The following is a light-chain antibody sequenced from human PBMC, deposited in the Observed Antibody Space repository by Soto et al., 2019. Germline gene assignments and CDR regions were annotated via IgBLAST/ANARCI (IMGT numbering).Light chain of an antibody. CDR1: QSVSYK. J-gene: IGKJ5*01. CDR3: QQRTNWRIT. V-gene: IGKV3D-11*03. Sequence: EIVLTQSPATLSVSPGESATLSCRASQSVSYKLAWYEQQTGQAHRLLTYDVSTRDIGIPDRVSGSGSGTEVTLTISSLEPKEFAVYYCQQRTNWRITFGQGTRLEL. CDR2: DVS.